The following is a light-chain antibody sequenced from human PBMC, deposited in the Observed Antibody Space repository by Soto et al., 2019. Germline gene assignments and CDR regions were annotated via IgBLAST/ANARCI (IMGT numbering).Light chain of an antibody. J-gene: IGKJ5*01. CDR1: QLFSSN. V-gene: IGKV3-15*01. CDR2: GVS. Sequence: MTQSPSSLSASVGDRVTLSCRASQLFSSNLAWYQHKPGQAPRLLIYGVSTRDTGVPDRFSGSASGTEFTLTISSLQSEDFAVYYCQQYNNWPRTFGQGTRLEIK. CDR3: QQYNNWPRT.